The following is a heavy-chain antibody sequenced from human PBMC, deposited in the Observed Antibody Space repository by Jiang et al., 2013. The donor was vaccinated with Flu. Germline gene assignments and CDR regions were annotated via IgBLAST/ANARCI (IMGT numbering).Heavy chain of an antibody. CDR1: GYSISSRLL. D-gene: IGHD2-21*01. Sequence: LLKPSETLSLTCTVSGYSISSRLLLGLDPAAPREGAGVDWEYLSYGSTYYNPSLKSRVTLSQDTSKNQFSLKLTSVTAADTATYHCARGLGDLVVVPPAVACMDVWGQGTTVTVAS. J-gene: IGHJ6*02. CDR3: ARGLGDLVVVPPAVACMDV. CDR2: LSYGST. V-gene: IGHV4-38-2*02.